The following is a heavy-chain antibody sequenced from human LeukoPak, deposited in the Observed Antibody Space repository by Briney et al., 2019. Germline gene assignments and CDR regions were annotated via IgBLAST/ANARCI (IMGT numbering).Heavy chain of an antibody. CDR2: MYYSGST. CDR3: AKTVTAIAPWYFDY. D-gene: IGHD2-21*02. J-gene: IGHJ4*02. CDR1: GGSISSSRYY. V-gene: IGHV4-39*01. Sequence: SETLSLTCTVSGGSISSSRYYWGWIRQPPGKGLEWIGSMYYSGSTYYNPSLKSRVTMSVDTSKNQFSLKLSSVTAADTAVYYCAKTVTAIAPWYFDYWGQGTLVTVSS.